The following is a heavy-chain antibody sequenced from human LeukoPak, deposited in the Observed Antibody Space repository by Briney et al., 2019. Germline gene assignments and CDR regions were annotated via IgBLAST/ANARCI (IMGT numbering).Heavy chain of an antibody. D-gene: IGHD5-18*01. J-gene: IGHJ4*02. V-gene: IGHV3-7*01. Sequence: GGSLRLSCAASGFTFSSYWMSWVRQAPGKGLEWVANIKQDGSEKYYVDSVKGRFTISRDNAKNSLYLQMNSLRAEDTAVYYCASGSRDTAMAYVYWGQGTLVTVSS. CDR2: IKQDGSEK. CDR1: GFTFSSYW. CDR3: ASGSRDTAMAYVY.